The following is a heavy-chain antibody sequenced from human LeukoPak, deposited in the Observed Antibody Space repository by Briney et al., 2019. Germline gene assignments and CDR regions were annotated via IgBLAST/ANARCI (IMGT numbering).Heavy chain of an antibody. Sequence: PGGSLRLSCAASGFTFSTYAMSWVSQAPGQGLEWVSSISGDGGSTYYAESVKGRFTISRDNSKNTLYLQMNSLRAEDTAVYYCAKRPDCSTTNCFRFEYWGQGTLVTVSS. J-gene: IGHJ4*02. CDR1: GFTFSTYA. CDR2: ISGDGGST. V-gene: IGHV3-23*01. CDR3: AKRPDCSTTNCFRFEY. D-gene: IGHD2-2*01.